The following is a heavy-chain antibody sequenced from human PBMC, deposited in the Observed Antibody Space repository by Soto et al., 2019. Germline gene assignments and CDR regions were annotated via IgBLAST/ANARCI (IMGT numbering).Heavy chain of an antibody. CDR1: GGSISSGGYS. V-gene: IGHV4-30-2*01. CDR3: ARGRSAYYDFWSGYLSYWFEP. Sequence: SETLSLTCAVSGGSISSGGYSWSWIRQPPGKGLEWIGYIYHSGSTYYNPSLKSRVTISVDRSKNQFSLKLSSVTAADTAVYYCARGRSAYYDFWSGYLSYWFEPWGQGTLVTVSS. J-gene: IGHJ5*02. D-gene: IGHD3-3*01. CDR2: IYHSGST.